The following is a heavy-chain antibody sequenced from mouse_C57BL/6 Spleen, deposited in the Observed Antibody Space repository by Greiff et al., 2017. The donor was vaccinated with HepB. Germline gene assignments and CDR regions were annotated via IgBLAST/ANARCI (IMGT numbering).Heavy chain of an antibody. Sequence: VQLQQSGPELVKPGASVKISCKASGYSFTGYYMNWVKQSPEKSLEWIGEINPSTGGTTYNQKFKAKATLTVDKSSSTAYMQLKSLTSEDSAVYYCARSLGYYGYFDVWGTGTTVTVSS. CDR2: INPSTGGT. CDR3: ARSLGYYGYFDV. D-gene: IGHD2-2*01. J-gene: IGHJ1*03. V-gene: IGHV1-42*01. CDR1: GYSFTGYY.